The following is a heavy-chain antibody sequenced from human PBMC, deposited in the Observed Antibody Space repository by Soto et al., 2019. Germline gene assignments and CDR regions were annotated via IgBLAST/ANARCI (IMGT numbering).Heavy chain of an antibody. J-gene: IGHJ5*02. CDR2: IYFSERT. CDR1: GVSFSSGDYY. CDR3: ASVSIDTYMIYWFDP. D-gene: IGHD3-16*01. Sequence: PSETLSLTCTVSGVSFSSGDYYWTWIRQPPEEGLEWVDHIYFSERTNYIPSFESRVTISLDTSKDNFTLKLTSETAAETAVYYGASVSIDTYMIYWFDPWGQGTLVTVSS. V-gene: IGHV4-61*03.